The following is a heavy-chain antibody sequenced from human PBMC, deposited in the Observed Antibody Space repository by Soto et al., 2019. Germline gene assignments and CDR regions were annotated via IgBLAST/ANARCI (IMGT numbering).Heavy chain of an antibody. J-gene: IGHJ3*02. D-gene: IGHD4-17*01. CDR3: AREATTVTHRAGFDI. Sequence: PGRSLRLSCAASGFTFSSYWMSWVRQAPGKGLEWVANIKQDGSEKYYVDSVKGRFTITRDNTKNTLYLLMNSLRAEDMGVYYCAREATTVTHRAGFDIWGKRTTVTDSS. V-gene: IGHV3-7*01. CDR2: IKQDGSEK. CDR1: GFTFSSYW.